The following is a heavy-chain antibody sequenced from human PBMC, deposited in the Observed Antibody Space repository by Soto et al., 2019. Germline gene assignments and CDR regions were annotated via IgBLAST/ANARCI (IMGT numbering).Heavy chain of an antibody. J-gene: IGHJ4*02. Sequence: PXATLSLTCTVSGDSISGSYCSWIRRPPGKGLEWLGYVYYSGTTDYNPSLKSRVTISLDTSKNQFSLRLNSVTAADTAVYYCARGAYGEYFDNSGQGTLVTVPS. CDR2: VYYSGTT. CDR1: GDSISGSY. CDR3: ARGAYGEYFDN. D-gene: IGHD4-17*01. V-gene: IGHV4-59*01.